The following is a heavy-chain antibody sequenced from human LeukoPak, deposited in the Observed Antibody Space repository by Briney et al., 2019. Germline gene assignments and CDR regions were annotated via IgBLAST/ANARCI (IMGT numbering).Heavy chain of an antibody. CDR2: IYTNGST. CDR1: GGSIRGYY. V-gene: IGHV4-4*07. J-gene: IGHJ4*02. CDR3: ARSDFWSGYRFDY. D-gene: IGHD3-3*01. Sequence: SETLSLTCTVSGGSIRGYYWSWIRQPAGKGLEWIGRIYTNGSTNYNPSLRSRVTMSLDTSKNQFSLKLTSVTAADTAVYHCARSDFWSGYRFDYWGQGTLVTVSS.